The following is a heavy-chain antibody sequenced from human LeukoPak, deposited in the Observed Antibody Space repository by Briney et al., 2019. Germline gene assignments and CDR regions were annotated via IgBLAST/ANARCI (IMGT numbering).Heavy chain of an antibody. CDR3: ARDHRYSSGWSYYFDY. J-gene: IGHJ4*02. Sequence: SETLSLTCTVSGGSISSGTYYWSWIRQPAGKGLEWIGRMHTSGSTNYNPSLQSRVTISADTSKNQFSLKVTSVTAADTAVYYCARDHRYSSGWSYYFDYWGQGTLVTVSS. CDR2: MHTSGST. CDR1: GGSISSGTYY. V-gene: IGHV4-61*02. D-gene: IGHD6-19*01.